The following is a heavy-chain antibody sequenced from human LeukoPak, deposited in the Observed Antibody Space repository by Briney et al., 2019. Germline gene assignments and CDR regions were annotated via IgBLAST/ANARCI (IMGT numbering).Heavy chain of an antibody. D-gene: IGHD6-13*01. CDR3: ARESPPYRGYSSSWFDP. V-gene: IGHV3-21*01. J-gene: IGHJ5*02. Sequence: MAGGSLRLSCTVSGFTVSSNSMSWVRQAPGKGLEWVSSISSNSGYIYYADSVKGRFTISRDNAKKSLYLQMNSLRAEDTAVYYCARESPPYRGYSSSWFDPWGQGTLVTVSS. CDR1: GFTVSSNS. CDR2: ISSNSGYI.